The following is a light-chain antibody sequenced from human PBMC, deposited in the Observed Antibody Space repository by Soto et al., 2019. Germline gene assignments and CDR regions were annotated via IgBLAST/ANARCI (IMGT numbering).Light chain of an antibody. CDR2: CNN. CDR1: STNIGSNT. CDR3: AAWDDSLNAL. V-gene: IGLV1-44*01. Sequence: QSVLTQPPSASGTPGQRVTISCSGTSTNIGSNTVNWYQQLPRTAPKLLIYCNNQRPSGVPDRFSGSKSGTSASLAISGLQSEDEADYYCAAWDDSLNALFGGGTKLTVL. J-gene: IGLJ2*01.